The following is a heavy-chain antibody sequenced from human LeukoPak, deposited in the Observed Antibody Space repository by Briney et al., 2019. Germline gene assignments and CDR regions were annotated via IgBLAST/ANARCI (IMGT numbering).Heavy chain of an antibody. D-gene: IGHD3-22*01. J-gene: IGHJ4*02. Sequence: GGSLRLSCAASGVTVSSNYMSWVRQAPGKGLEWVSVIYSGGSTYYADSVKGRFTISRDNSKNTLYLQMNSLRGEDTAVYYCAKVGDSSGYYYRTYFDYWGQGTLVTVSS. CDR1: GVTVSSNY. CDR2: IYSGGST. CDR3: AKVGDSSGYYYRTYFDY. V-gene: IGHV3-53*01.